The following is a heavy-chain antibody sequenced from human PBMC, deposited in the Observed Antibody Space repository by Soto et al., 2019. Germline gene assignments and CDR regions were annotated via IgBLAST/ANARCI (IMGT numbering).Heavy chain of an antibody. J-gene: IGHJ5*02. Sequence: ASVKVSCKASGYTFTSYGINWGRHATGRGIEWMGWMNPNSGNTGYAQKFQGRVTMTRNTSISTAYMELSSLRSEDTAVYYCATLLLYWSSTSYPRFVHRGQG. V-gene: IGHV1-8*01. D-gene: IGHD2-2*01. CDR2: MNPNSGNT. CDR3: ATLLLYWSSTSYPRFVH. CDR1: GYTFTSYG.